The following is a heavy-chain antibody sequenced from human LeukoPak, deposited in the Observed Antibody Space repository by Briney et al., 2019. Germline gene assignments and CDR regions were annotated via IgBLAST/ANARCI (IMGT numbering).Heavy chain of an antibody. CDR2: IGDSGSGG. Sequence: GGSLRLSCSASGFNFNYFAMSWVRQAPGKRLEWVSTIGDSGSGGSYADSVRGRFTISRDNSKNMVYLQMHSLRVDDSAVYSCSRIKYGGNSGYHFDYWGQGTLVTVSS. CDR3: SRIKYGGNSGYHFDY. V-gene: IGHV3-23*01. J-gene: IGHJ4*02. CDR1: GFNFNYFA. D-gene: IGHD4-23*01.